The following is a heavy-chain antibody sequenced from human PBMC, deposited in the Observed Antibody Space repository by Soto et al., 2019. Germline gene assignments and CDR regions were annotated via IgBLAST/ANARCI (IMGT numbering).Heavy chain of an antibody. D-gene: IGHD3-10*01. V-gene: IGHV2-70*11. CDR2: IDWDDDK. J-gene: IGHJ6*02. CDR3: ARIQAHHYGLKYYYYGTHV. CDR1: GFSLSTSGMC. Sequence: SGPTLVNPTQTLTLTCTFSGFSLSTSGMCVSWIRQPPGKALEWLARIDWDDDKYYSTSLKTRLTISKDTSKNQVVLTMTNMDPVDTATYYWARIQAHHYGLKYYYYGTHVWGQGTKVT.